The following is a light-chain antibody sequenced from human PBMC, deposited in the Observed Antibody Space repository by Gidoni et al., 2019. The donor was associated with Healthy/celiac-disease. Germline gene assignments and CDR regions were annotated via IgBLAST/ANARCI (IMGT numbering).Light chain of an antibody. Sequence: EIVLTQSPATLSLSPGERATLSCRASQSVSSYLAWYQQKPGQAPRLLIYDASNRATGIPARFSGSGSGTDFTLTISSLEPEDFAVYYCQQRSNWRGLTFGGXTKVEIK. CDR1: QSVSSY. CDR3: QQRSNWRGLT. CDR2: DAS. J-gene: IGKJ4*01. V-gene: IGKV3-11*01.